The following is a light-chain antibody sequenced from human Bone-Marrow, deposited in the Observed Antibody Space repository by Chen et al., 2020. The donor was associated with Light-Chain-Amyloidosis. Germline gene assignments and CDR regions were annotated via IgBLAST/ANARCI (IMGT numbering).Light chain of an antibody. CDR2: DVS. V-gene: IGLV2-14*03. CDR1: SSDVGAHNY. J-gene: IGLJ1*01. CDR3: SSYTTSDSYV. Sequence: QSALTQPASVSGSPGQSITIPCTGGSSDVGAHNYGSWYQQLPGKAPKLIIYDVSNRPSGVSDRFSGSKSGNTASLTISGLQAEDEADFYCSSYTTSDSYVFGTGTKVSVL.